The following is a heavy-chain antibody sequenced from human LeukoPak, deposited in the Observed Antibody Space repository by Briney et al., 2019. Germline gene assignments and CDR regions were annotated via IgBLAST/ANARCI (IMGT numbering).Heavy chain of an antibody. CDR3: ARLSAAVHLGAFDL. D-gene: IGHD3-3*01. Sequence: SETLSLTCAVSGVSISPYYWAWIRQPPGKGLEWIGYIHTSGSNNQYPSLKSRVTISVDKSKNHFSLRLTSVTAADTAVYYCARLSAAVHLGAFDLWGQGAMVTVSS. V-gene: IGHV4-4*09. J-gene: IGHJ3*01. CDR2: IHTSGSN. CDR1: GVSISPYY.